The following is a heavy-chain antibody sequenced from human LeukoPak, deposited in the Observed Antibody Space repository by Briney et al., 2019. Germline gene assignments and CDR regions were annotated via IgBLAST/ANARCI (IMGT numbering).Heavy chain of an antibody. CDR3: ARLSAAVHLGAFDL. D-gene: IGHD3-3*01. Sequence: SETLSLTCAVSGVSISPYYWAWIRQPPGKGLEWIGYIHTSGSNNQYPSLKSRVTISVDKSKNHFSLRLTSVTAADTAVYYCARLSAAVHLGAFDLWGQGAMVTVSS. V-gene: IGHV4-4*09. J-gene: IGHJ3*01. CDR2: IHTSGSN. CDR1: GVSISPYY.